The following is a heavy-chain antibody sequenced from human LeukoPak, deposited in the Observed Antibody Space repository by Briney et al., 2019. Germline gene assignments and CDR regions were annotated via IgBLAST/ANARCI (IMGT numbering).Heavy chain of an antibody. CDR3: ARKLNGDFDY. D-gene: IGHD4-17*01. CDR2: IYYSGST. J-gene: IGHJ4*02. V-gene: IGHV4-59*01. Sequence: SETLSLTCTVSGGSISSYYWSWIRQPPGKGLEWIGYIYYSGSTNYNPSLKSRVTISVDTSKNQFSLKLSFVTAADTAVYYCARKLNGDFDYWGQGTLVTVSS. CDR1: GGSISSYY.